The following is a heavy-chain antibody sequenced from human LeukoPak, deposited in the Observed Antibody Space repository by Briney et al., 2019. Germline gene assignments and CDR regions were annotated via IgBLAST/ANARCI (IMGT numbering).Heavy chain of an antibody. D-gene: IGHD4-17*01. V-gene: IGHV1-8*01. CDR1: GYTFTSYD. Sequence: GASVKVSCKASGYTFTSYDINWVRQATGQGLEGMGWMNPNSGNTGYARTFQGRVTMTRNTYLSTAYMELSSLRSEDTAVYYCARGTRMTTVTPGYWGQGTLVTVSS. CDR3: ARGTRMTTVTPGY. J-gene: IGHJ4*02. CDR2: MNPNSGNT.